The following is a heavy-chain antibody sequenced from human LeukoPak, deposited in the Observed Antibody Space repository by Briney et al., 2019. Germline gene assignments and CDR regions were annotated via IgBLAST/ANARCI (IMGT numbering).Heavy chain of an antibody. CDR2: TYHSGST. CDR3: ARGKRPATVDY. V-gene: IGHV4-30-2*01. D-gene: IGHD2-2*01. J-gene: IGHJ4*02. Sequence: ASETLSLTCAVSGGSISSGGYSWSWIRQPPGKGLEWIGYTYHSGSTYYNPSLKSRVTISVDRSKNQFSLKLSSVTAADTAVYYCARGKRPATVDYWGQGTLVTVSS. CDR1: GGSISSGGYS.